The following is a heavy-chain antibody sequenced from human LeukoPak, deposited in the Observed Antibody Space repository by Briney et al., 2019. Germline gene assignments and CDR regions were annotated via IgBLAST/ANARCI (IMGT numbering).Heavy chain of an antibody. J-gene: IGHJ4*02. CDR2: ISGSGGST. Sequence: GGSLRLSCVASGFTFSSYAMSWVRQAPGKGLEWVSGISGSGGSTYYADSVKGRITISRDNSKNTLYLQTNSLRAEDTAVYYCARGYSYGWGYWGQGTLVTVSS. V-gene: IGHV3-23*01. CDR1: GFTFSSYA. CDR3: ARGYSYGWGY. D-gene: IGHD5-18*01.